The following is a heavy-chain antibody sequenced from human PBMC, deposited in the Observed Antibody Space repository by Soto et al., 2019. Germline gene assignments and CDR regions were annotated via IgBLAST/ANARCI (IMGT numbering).Heavy chain of an antibody. CDR3: ARLRGAFLICFFNWFDP. CDR1: GDSIDTSRYY. V-gene: IGHV4-39*01. J-gene: IGHJ5*02. CDR2: IYYSGTT. Sequence: LSSTCTVSGDSIDTSRYYWGWIRQPPGKGLEWLGSIYYSGTTYYNPSLKSRVTISAAPSKNQFSLKLSSVTAAETAFYYCARLRGAFLICFFNWFDPCGQPTLVPF.